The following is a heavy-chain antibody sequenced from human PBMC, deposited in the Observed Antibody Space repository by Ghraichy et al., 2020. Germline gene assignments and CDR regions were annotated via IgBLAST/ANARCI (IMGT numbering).Heavy chain of an antibody. V-gene: IGHV1-8*03. CDR2: MNPNSGNT. D-gene: IGHD6-13*01. CDR1: GSPFSSSD. J-gene: IGHJ4*02. CDR3: ARGLSHSSSHNDY. Sequence: ASVKVSCKASGSPFSSSDTNGVRQSPGQGLEWMGWMNPNSGNTGYAQKFQGRVTITRNTSISTAYMELSSLRSEDTAVYYCARGLSHSSSHNDYWGQGTLVTVSS.